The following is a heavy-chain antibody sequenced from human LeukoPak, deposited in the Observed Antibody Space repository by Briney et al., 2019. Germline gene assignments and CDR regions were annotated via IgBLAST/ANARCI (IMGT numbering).Heavy chain of an antibody. CDR2: IYISGST. D-gene: IGHD2-15*01. CDR3: ARALNPLPGTYYFDY. CDR1: GASINSHY. V-gene: IGHV4-4*07. Sequence: PSETLSLTCSVSGASINSHYWTWIRQPAGKGLEWIGRIYISGSTNYSPSLKNRVTMSVDTSKNQFSLNLISVTAADTAVYYCARALNPLPGTYYFDYWGQGTLVTVSS. J-gene: IGHJ4*02.